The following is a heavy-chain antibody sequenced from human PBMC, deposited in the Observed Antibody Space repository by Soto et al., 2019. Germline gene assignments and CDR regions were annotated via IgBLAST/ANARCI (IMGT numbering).Heavy chain of an antibody. D-gene: IGHD6-19*01. CDR2: IWYDGSNK. CDR1: RFTFSSYG. J-gene: IGHJ4*02. Sequence: QVQLVESGGGVVQPGRSLRLSCAASRFTFSSYGMHWVRQAPGKGLEWVAVIWYDGSNKYYADSVKGRFTISRDNSKNTLYLQMNSLRAEDTAVYYCARDGGPYSSGWYYFDYWGQGTLVTVSS. V-gene: IGHV3-33*01. CDR3: ARDGGPYSSGWYYFDY.